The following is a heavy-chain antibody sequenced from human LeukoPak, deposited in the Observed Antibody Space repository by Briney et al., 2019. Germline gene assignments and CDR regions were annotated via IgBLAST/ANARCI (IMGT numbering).Heavy chain of an antibody. D-gene: IGHD3-16*02. CDR3: AFGDYYRLDP. J-gene: IGHJ5*02. V-gene: IGHV4-4*02. Sequence: SETLSLTCAVSGGSISSNNWWSWVRQSPGKGLEWIGEIHNIGSTHYNPSLKSRLTLSIDNSKNYFSLTLSSVTAADTAVYYCAFGDYYRLDPWGQGTLVTVSS. CDR2: IHNIGST. CDR1: GGSISSNNW.